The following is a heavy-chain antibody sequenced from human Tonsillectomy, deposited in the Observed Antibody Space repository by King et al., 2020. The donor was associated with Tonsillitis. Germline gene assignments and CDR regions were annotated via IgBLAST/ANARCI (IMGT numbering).Heavy chain of an antibody. D-gene: IGHD1-1*01. CDR3: AKQFLDAN. Sequence: VQLVESGGGLVQPGGSLRLSCAASGFTFSSYAMNWVRQAPGKGLEWVSSISERGDTTDYADSVGGRFTISRDNSRNTLYLQMNSLRAEDTAVYYCAKQFLDANGGQGTLVTVSA. CDR1: GFTFSSYA. V-gene: IGHV3-23*04. J-gene: IGHJ4*02. CDR2: ISERGDTT.